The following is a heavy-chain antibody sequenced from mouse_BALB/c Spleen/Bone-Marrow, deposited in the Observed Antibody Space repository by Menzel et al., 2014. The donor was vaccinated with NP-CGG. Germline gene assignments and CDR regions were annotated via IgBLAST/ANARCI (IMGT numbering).Heavy chain of an antibody. V-gene: IGHV7-1*02. CDR1: GFTFSDFY. CDR2: SRNKATDYST. CDR3: ARGISDYFDY. Sequence: EVKLMESGGGLVRPGGSLRLSCATSGFTFSDFYMEWVRQPPGKRLEWIAASRNKATDYSTEYSASVKGRFIVSRDASQSILYLQMSALRAEDTAIYYCARGISDYFDYWGQGTTLTVSS. J-gene: IGHJ2*01.